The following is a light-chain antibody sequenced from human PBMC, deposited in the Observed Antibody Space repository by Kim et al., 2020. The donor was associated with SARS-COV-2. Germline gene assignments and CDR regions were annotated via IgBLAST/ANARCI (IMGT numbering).Light chain of an antibody. Sequence: QSALTQPPSASGSPGQSVTISCTGTSSDVGGYNYVSCYQQHPGKAPKLMIYEVNKRPSGVPDRFSGSKSGNTASLTVSGLQAEDEADYYCSSFAGSNNVFGTGTKFTVL. CDR2: EVN. V-gene: IGLV2-8*01. CDR1: SSDVGGYNY. J-gene: IGLJ1*01. CDR3: SSFAGSNNV.